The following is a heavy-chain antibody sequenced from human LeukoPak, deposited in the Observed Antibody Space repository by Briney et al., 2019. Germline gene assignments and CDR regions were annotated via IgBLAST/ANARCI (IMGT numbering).Heavy chain of an antibody. V-gene: IGHV4-39*01. D-gene: IGHD1-1*01. CDR2: FYYSGST. J-gene: IGHJ4*02. Sequence: SETLSLTCTVVSGGSISSSSYYWDWIRQPPGKGLEWIGSFYYSGSTYYNPSLKSRVTISADTSKNQFSLKRSSVTAADTAVYYCARLWRAAIDYGGQGILVTVSS. CDR3: ARLWRAAIDY. CDR1: GGSISSSSYY.